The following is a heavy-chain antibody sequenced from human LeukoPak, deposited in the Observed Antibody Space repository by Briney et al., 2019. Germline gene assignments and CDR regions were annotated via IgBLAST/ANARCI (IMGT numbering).Heavy chain of an antibody. CDR2: INHSGST. Sequence: SETLSLTCAVYGGSFSGYYWSWIRQPPGKGLEWIGEINHSGSTNYNPSLKSRVTISVDTSKNQFSLTLSSVTAADTAVYYCARGLSVTPNLQYYFDYWGQGTLVTASS. D-gene: IGHD4-11*01. CDR3: ARGLSVTPNLQYYFDY. V-gene: IGHV4-34*01. J-gene: IGHJ4*02. CDR1: GGSFSGYY.